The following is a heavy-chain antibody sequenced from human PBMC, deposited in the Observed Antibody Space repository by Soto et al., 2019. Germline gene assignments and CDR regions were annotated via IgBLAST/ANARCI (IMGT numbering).Heavy chain of an antibody. CDR2: INAGNGNT. CDR1: GYTFTSYA. J-gene: IGHJ4*02. CDR3: ARVQAVAGMTPFDY. V-gene: IGHV1-3*01. D-gene: IGHD6-19*01. Sequence: QVQLVQSGAEVTKPGASVKVSCKASGYTFTSYAMNWVRQAPGQSLEWMGWINAGNGNTKYSQKFQGRVTITRDTSASTAYMELSSLRSEDTAVYYCARVQAVAGMTPFDYWGQGTLVTVSS.